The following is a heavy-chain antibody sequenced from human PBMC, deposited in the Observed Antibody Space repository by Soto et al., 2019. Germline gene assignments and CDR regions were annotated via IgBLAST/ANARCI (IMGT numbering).Heavy chain of an antibody. J-gene: IGHJ3*02. V-gene: IGHV3-9*01. Sequence: GGSLRLSCGGSGFSFDDYTMHWVRQAPGKGPEWVASLSWNSGFSGYADSVKGRFTISRDNAQSSVHLQMNNLRTEDTALYYCAKGRGTIVVTDAYDIWGQGTMVTVSS. CDR3: AKGRGTIVVTDAYDI. D-gene: IGHD3-22*01. CDR2: LSWNSGFS. CDR1: GFSFDDYT.